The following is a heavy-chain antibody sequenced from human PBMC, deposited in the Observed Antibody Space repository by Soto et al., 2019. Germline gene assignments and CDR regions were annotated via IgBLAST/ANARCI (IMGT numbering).Heavy chain of an antibody. CDR2: IIPILGIA. J-gene: IGHJ6*02. D-gene: IGHD3-16*01. Sequence: QVQLVQSGAEVKKPGSSVKVSCKASGGTFSSYTISWVRQAPGQGLEWMGRIIPILGIANYAQKFQGRVTIPPHKSTRSAYKERSRLRSEDTAVYYCASAGEMATTHYYRMDVWGQETTVTVSS. CDR1: GGTFSSYT. CDR3: ASAGEMATTHYYRMDV. V-gene: IGHV1-69*02.